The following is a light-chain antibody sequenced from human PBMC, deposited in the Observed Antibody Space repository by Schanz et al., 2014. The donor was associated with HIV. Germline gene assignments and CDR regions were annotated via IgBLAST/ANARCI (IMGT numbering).Light chain of an antibody. CDR1: NSDIGSYDY. J-gene: IGLJ1*01. Sequence: QSALTQPASVSGSPGQSITISCTGSNSDIGSYDYVSWYQQHPGKAPKLLIFDVSKRPSGVPDRFSGSKSGNTASLTISGLQAEDEADYYCCSYAGSYVFGTGTKLTVL. CDR2: DVS. V-gene: IGLV2-11*01. CDR3: CSYAGSYV.